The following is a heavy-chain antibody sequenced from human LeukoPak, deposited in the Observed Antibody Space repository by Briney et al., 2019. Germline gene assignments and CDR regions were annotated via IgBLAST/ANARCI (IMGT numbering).Heavy chain of an antibody. CDR3: ARESQPEFYDSSGSHAFDI. CDR1: GGSISSGDYY. V-gene: IGHV4-30-4*01. Sequence: SETLSLTCTVSGGSISSGDYYWSWIRQPPGKGLEWIGYIYYSGSSYYNPSLKSRVTISVDTSKNQFSLKLSSVTAADTAVYYCARESQPEFYDSSGSHAFDIWGQGTMVTVSS. D-gene: IGHD3-22*01. J-gene: IGHJ3*02. CDR2: IYYSGSS.